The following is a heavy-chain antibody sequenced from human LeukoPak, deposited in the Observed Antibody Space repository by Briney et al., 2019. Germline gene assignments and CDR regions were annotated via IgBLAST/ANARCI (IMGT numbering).Heavy chain of an antibody. Sequence: GESLKISCKGSGYSFTSYWIGWVRQMPGKGLEWMGIIYPGDPDTRYSPSFQGQVTISADKSISTAYLQWSSLKASDTAMYYCARGYYYGSGSYYIPDYWGQGTLVTVSS. CDR2: IYPGDPDT. CDR3: ARGYYYGSGSYYIPDY. J-gene: IGHJ4*02. CDR1: GYSFTSYW. D-gene: IGHD3-10*01. V-gene: IGHV5-51*01.